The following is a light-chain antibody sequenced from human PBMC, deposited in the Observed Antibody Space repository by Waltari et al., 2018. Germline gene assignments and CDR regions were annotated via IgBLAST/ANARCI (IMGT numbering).Light chain of an antibody. CDR3: AAWDESLNGVV. J-gene: IGLJ2*01. CDR2: SNN. Sequence: QSVLPQPPSAYGTPGQRVTISCTGSSSNIGSNTVTWSQQHPRRAYKLLIYSNNPRPSGVPDRFAGSKSGTSASLAISGLQSEDEADYYCAAWDESLNGVVFGGGTKLTVL. V-gene: IGLV1-44*01. CDR1: SSNIGSNT.